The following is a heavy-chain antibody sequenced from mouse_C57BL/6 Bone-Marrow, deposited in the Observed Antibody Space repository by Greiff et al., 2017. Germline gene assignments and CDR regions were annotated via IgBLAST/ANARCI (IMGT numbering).Heavy chain of an antibody. Sequence: VQLQQPGAELVMPGASVKLSCTASGYTFTSYWMHWVKQRPGQGLEWIGEIDPSDSYTNYNQKFKGKSTLTVDTSSSTAYLQLSSLTSEDAAVXYCARDYSNYYYAMDYWGQGTSVTVSS. CDR3: ARDYSNYYYAMDY. D-gene: IGHD2-5*01. CDR1: GYTFTSYW. V-gene: IGHV1-69*01. J-gene: IGHJ4*01. CDR2: IDPSDSYT.